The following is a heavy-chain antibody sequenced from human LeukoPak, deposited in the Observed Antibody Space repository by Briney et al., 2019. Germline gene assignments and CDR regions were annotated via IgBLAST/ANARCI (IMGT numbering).Heavy chain of an antibody. CDR3: AREGTSGTHLNWFDP. CDR2: IYGSGST. J-gene: IGHJ5*02. Sequence: SETLSLTCTVSGGSLNSGVYYWSWIRQPPGKGLEWIGHIYGSGSTNYNPSLKSRVTLSVDTSKNQFSLKLSSVTAADTAVYYCAREGTSGTHLNWFDPWGQGTLVTVSS. V-gene: IGHV4-61*08. D-gene: IGHD1-1*01. CDR1: GGSLNSGVYY.